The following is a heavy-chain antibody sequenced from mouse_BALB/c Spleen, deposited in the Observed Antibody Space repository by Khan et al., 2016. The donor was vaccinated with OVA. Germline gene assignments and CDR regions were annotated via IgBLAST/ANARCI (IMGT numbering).Heavy chain of an antibody. D-gene: IGHD4-1*01. CDR2: ISRGGDYT. CDR3: ADHLTGSFAY. J-gene: IGHJ3*01. CDR1: GFPFSSYS. Sequence: EVQLVESGGDLVKPGGSLKLSCAASGFPFSSYSMSWVRQTPDQRLEWVASISRGGDYTYYPDSVTGRFTISRDNAKNTLYLQMSDLKSEDTAMYYGADHLTGSFAYWGQGTLVTVSA. V-gene: IGHV5-6*01.